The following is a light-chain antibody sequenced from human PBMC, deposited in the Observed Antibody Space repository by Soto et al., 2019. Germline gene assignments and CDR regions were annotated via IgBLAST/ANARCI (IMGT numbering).Light chain of an antibody. Sequence: DIQMTQSPSTLSASVGDRVTISCRASQSISSWLAWYQQKPGKAPKLLIYDASSLESGVPSRFSGSGSGTEFTPTISSLQPDDFATYYCQQYNSQTFGQGTKVDIK. V-gene: IGKV1-5*01. CDR3: QQYNSQT. CDR2: DAS. J-gene: IGKJ1*01. CDR1: QSISSW.